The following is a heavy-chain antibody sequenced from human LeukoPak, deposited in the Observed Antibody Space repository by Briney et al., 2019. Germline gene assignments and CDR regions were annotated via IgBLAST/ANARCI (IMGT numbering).Heavy chain of an antibody. CDR1: GGSFSGYY. V-gene: IGHV4-34*01. D-gene: IGHD2-2*02. CDR2: INHSGST. J-gene: IGHJ4*02. CDR3: ARGVVPAAIRALYFDY. Sequence: SETLSLTCAVYGGSFSGYYWSWIRQPPGKGLEWIGEINHSGSTNYNPSLKSRVTISVDTSKNQFSLKLSSVTAADTAVYYCARGVVPAAIRALYFDYWGQGTLVTVSS.